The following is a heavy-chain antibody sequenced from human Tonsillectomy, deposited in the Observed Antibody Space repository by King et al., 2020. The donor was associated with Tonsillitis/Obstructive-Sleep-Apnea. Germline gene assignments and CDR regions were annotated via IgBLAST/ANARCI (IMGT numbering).Heavy chain of an antibody. CDR3: AGHARDSSWGDYFYYMDV. J-gene: IGHJ6*03. V-gene: IGHV4-39*01. CDR1: GGSVSSRDYY. CDR2: IYYSGTT. D-gene: IGHD6-6*01. Sequence: QLQESGPGLVKPSETLSLTCTVSGGSVSSRDYYWGWIRQPPGKGLEWIGTIYYSGTTYYNPPLKSRVTISVATSKNQFSLNLNSVTAADTAVYYCAGHARDSSWGDYFYYMDVWGKGTTVPVSS.